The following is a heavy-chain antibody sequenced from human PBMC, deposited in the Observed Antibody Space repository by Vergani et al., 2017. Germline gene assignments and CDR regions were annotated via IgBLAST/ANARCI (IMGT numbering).Heavy chain of an antibody. CDR1: GYPFTSHH. CDR2: INPSGGST. CDR3: ARGAVAGTFDY. V-gene: IGHV1-46*01. Sequence: QVQLVQSGAEVKKPGASVKVSCKASGYPFTSHHMQWVRQAPGQGLEWMGIINPSGGSTSYAQKFQGRVTMTRDTSTSAVYMELSSLGSEDTAVYCCARGAVAGTFDYWGQGTLVTVSS. J-gene: IGHJ4*02. D-gene: IGHD6-19*01.